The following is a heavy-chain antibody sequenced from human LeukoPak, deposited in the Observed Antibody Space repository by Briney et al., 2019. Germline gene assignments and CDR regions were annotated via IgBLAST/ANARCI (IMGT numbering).Heavy chain of an antibody. J-gene: IGHJ4*02. D-gene: IGHD1-26*01. CDR2: ISYDGSNK. CDR1: GFTFSSYA. CDR3: ARAYSRNFDY. V-gene: IGHV3-30*01. Sequence: GGSLRLSCAASGFTFSSYAMHWVRQAPGKGLEWGAVISYDGSNKYYADSVKGRFTISRDNSKNTLYLQMNSLRAEDTAVYYCARAYSRNFDYWGQGTLVTVSS.